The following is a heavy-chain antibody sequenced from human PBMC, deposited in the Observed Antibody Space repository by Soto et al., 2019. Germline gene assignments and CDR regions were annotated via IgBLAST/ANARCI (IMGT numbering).Heavy chain of an antibody. CDR3: ARGIHSSGWYPDDAFDI. V-gene: IGHV1-18*04. J-gene: IGHJ3*02. Sequence: ASVKVSCKASGYTFTSYGISWVRQAPGQGLEWMGWISAYNGNTNYAQKLQGRVTMTTDTSTSTAYMELRSLRSDDTAVYYCARGIHSSGWYPDDAFDIWGQGTVVTVSS. CDR1: GYTFTSYG. D-gene: IGHD6-19*01. CDR2: ISAYNGNT.